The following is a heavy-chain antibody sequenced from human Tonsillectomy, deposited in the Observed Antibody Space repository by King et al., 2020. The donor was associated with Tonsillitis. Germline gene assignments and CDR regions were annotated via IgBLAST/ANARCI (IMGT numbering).Heavy chain of an antibody. J-gene: IGHJ3*02. CDR1: GYSFTNYW. D-gene: IGHD6-13*01. V-gene: IGHV5-51*03. CDR3: ARRIIAAADGGFDI. Sequence: QLVQSGAEVKKPGESLKISCKGSGYSFTNYWIGWVRQMPGKVVEWMGIIYHGDSYTRHSPSFQGPVTISADEAISTAYLQWGSLRASDTAMYYCARRIIAAADGGFDIWGQGTMVTVSS. CDR2: IYHGDSYT.